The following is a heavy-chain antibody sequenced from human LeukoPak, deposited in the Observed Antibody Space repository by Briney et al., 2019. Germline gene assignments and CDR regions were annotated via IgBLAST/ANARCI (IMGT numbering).Heavy chain of an antibody. Sequence: GGSLRLSCAASGFTFSNAWMSWVRQAPGKGLEWVGRIKRKSDGGTPDSAAPVKGRFTISRDNSKNTLYLQMGSLRAEDMAVYYCARATLTPPRTFDLWGQGTMVTVSS. V-gene: IGHV3-15*01. CDR2: IKRKSDGGTP. CDR3: ARATLTPPRTFDL. J-gene: IGHJ3*01. D-gene: IGHD1-1*01. CDR1: GFTFSNAW.